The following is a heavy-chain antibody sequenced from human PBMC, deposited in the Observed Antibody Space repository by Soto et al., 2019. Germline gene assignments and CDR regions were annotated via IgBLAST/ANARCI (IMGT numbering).Heavy chain of an antibody. D-gene: IGHD3-22*01. Sequence: QVQLVQSGAEVKKPGASVKVSCKVSGYTLTELSMHWVRQAPGKGLEWMGGFDPEDGETIYAQKFQGRVTMTEDTSTDTAYMELSNLRSEDTAVYYCATALDYYDSSGNAYYFDYWGQGTLVTVSS. V-gene: IGHV1-24*01. CDR1: GYTLTELS. CDR2: FDPEDGET. J-gene: IGHJ4*02. CDR3: ATALDYYDSSGNAYYFDY.